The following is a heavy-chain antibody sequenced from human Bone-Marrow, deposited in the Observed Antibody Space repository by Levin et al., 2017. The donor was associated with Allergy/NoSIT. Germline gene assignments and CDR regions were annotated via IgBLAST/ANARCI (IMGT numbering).Heavy chain of an antibody. CDR1: GGSISSSNYY. D-gene: IGHD3-16*01. V-gene: IGHV4-39*01. Sequence: SETLSLTCTVSGGSISSSNYYWGWIRQPPGKGPEWIGSLYYSGSNYYNPSLKSLVTISVDTSTKQVSLNLSSLTAADTAVYYCARHVMVSFGGISVPGGLDVGGQGTMVSVSS. CDR3: ARHVMVSFGGISVPGGLDV. J-gene: IGHJ3*01. CDR2: LYYSGSN.